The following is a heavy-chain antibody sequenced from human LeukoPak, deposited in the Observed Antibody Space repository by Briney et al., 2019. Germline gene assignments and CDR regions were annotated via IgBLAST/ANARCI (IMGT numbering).Heavy chain of an antibody. CDR3: ARGSGSYGGTVYYFDY. Sequence: GGSLRLSCVDSGFTFSSYWMTWVRQAPGKGLEWVANIKQDGSEKNYVDSVKGRFTISRDNAKKLTYLQMNSLRVEDTAVYYCARGSGSYGGTVYYFDYWGQGTLVTVSS. V-gene: IGHV3-7*01. D-gene: IGHD1-26*01. J-gene: IGHJ4*02. CDR2: IKQDGSEK. CDR1: GFTFSSYW.